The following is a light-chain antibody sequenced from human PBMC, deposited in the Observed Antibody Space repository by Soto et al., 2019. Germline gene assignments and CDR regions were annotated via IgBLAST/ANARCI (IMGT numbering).Light chain of an antibody. CDR1: QSVSSSY. J-gene: IGKJ4*01. CDR3: QQYGSSPLT. Sequence: ELVLTQSPGTLSLSPGERATLSCRASQSVSSSYLAWYQQKPGQAPRLLSYGASSRATGIPARFSGSGSGTEFTLTISRLEPEDFAVYYCQQYGSSPLTFGGGTTVDIK. V-gene: IGKV3-20*01. CDR2: GAS.